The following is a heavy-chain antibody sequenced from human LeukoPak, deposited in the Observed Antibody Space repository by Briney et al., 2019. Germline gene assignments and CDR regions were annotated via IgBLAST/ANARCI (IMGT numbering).Heavy chain of an antibody. Sequence: ASVSVSCKASGYTLTGYYLHWVRQAPGQGFEWMGWINPSDGGTNYAPKFQGRVTMTRDTSISTAFMDLSRLTSDDTAVYFCARSDKCTTCSIDYWSQGTLVTVSS. V-gene: IGHV1-2*02. CDR1: GYTLTGYY. D-gene: IGHD2-2*01. CDR3: ARSDKCTTCSIDY. CDR2: INPSDGGT. J-gene: IGHJ4*02.